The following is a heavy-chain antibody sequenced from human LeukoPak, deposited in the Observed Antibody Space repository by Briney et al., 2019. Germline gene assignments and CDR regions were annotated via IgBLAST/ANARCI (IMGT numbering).Heavy chain of an antibody. CDR3: AKDLPTYYYGSGAFDS. D-gene: IGHD3-10*01. CDR1: GFTFSSYA. CDR2: ISGSGGST. J-gene: IGHJ4*02. Sequence: PGGSLRLSCAASGFTFSSYAMSWVRQAPPKGLEWVSAISGSGGSTYYADSVKGRFTISRDNSKNTLYLQVNSLRAEDTAVYYCAKDLPTYYYGSGAFDSWGQGTLVTVSS. V-gene: IGHV3-23*01.